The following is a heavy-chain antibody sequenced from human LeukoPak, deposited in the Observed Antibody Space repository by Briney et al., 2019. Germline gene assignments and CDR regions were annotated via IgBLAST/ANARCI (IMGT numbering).Heavy chain of an antibody. J-gene: IGHJ4*02. V-gene: IGHV1-18*01. CDR1: GYTFTSYG. Sequence: GASVKVSCKASGYTFTSYGISWVRQAPGQGLEWMGWISAYNGNTNYAQKLQGRATMTTDTSTSTAYMELRSLRSDDTAVYYCARHSLPYYDSSGYFWWGQGTLVTVSS. D-gene: IGHD3-22*01. CDR3: ARHSLPYYDSSGYFW. CDR2: ISAYNGNT.